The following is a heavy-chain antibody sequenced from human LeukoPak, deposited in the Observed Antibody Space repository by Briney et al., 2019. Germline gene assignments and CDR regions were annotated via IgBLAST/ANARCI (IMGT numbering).Heavy chain of an antibody. J-gene: IGHJ6*02. V-gene: IGHV4-39*07. CDR1: GGSIRSSYYY. D-gene: IGHD4-23*01. CDR2: IYDSGST. CDR3: ARGFYGGNEALGYSYYGMDV. Sequence: PSETLSLTCTVSGGSIRSSYYYWGWIRQPPGKGLEWIGSIYDSGSTYYNPSLKSRVTISVDTSKNQFSLKLNSVTAADTAMYYCARGFYGGNEALGYSYYGMDVWGQGTTVTVSS.